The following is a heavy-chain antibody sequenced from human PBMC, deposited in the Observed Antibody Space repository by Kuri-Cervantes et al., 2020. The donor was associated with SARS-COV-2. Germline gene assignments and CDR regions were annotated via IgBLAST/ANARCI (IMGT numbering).Heavy chain of an antibody. V-gene: IGHV3-30-3*01. D-gene: IGHD1-26*01. J-gene: IGHJ4*02. CDR3: ANHIVGAITRFDY. CDR2: ISYDGSNK. CDR1: GFTFSSYA. Sequence: GESLKISCAASGFTFSSYAMHWVRQAPDKGLEWVAVISYDGSNKYYADSVKGRFTISRDNSKNTLYLQMNSLRAEDTAVYYCANHIVGAITRFDYWGQGTRVTVSS.